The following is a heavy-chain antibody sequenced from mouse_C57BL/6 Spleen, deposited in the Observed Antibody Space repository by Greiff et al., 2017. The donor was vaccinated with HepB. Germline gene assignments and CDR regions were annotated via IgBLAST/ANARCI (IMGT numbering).Heavy chain of an antibody. CDR2: INYDGSST. J-gene: IGHJ1*03. V-gene: IGHV5-16*01. CDR3: ARAGSNSWYFDV. CDR1: GFTFSDYY. Sequence: EVKVEESEGGLVQPGSSMKLSCTASGFTFSDYYMAWVRQVPEKGLEWVANINYDGSSTYYLDSLKSRFIISRDNAKNILYLQMSSLKSEDTATYYCARAGSNSWYFDVWGTGTTVTVSS. D-gene: IGHD2-5*01.